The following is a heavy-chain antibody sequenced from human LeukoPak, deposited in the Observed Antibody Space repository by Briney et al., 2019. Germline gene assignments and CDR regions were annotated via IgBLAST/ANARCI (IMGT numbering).Heavy chain of an antibody. CDR2: IYYSGST. CDR3: ARGLGYCSSTSCPYYYMDV. V-gene: IGHV4-59*01. J-gene: IGHJ6*03. D-gene: IGHD2-2*01. CDR1: GGSISSYY. Sequence: TSETLSLTCTVSGGSISSYYWSWIRQPPGKGLEWIGYIYYSGSTNYNPSLKSRVTISVDTSKNQFSLKLSSVTAADTAVYYCARGLGYCSSTSCPYYYMDVWGKGTTVTVSS.